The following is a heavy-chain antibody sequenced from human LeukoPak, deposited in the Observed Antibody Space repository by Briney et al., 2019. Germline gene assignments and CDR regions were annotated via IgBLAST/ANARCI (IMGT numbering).Heavy chain of an antibody. CDR1: GGSFSGYY. Sequence: PSETLSLTCGVYGGSFSGYYWSWIRQPPGRGLEWIGYIFYSGSTNYNPSLKSRVTISVDTSKNQFSLKLSSVTAADTAVYYCARRRDGYNFEFDYWGQGTLVTVSS. D-gene: IGHD5-24*01. CDR2: IFYSGST. J-gene: IGHJ4*02. V-gene: IGHV4-59*01. CDR3: ARRRDGYNFEFDY.